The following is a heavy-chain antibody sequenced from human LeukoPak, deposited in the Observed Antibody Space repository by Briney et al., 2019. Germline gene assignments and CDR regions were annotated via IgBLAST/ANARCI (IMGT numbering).Heavy chain of an antibody. CDR2: MKKDGKET. D-gene: IGHD4/OR15-4a*01. J-gene: IGHJ4*02. V-gene: IGHV3-7*05. CDR1: RFTISGYW. CDR3: TGGAGWLTHL. Sequence: QPVGTLRPSSTASRFTISGYWMNSVRQAPGQELKWVSNMKKDGKETTYVDSLRGRFTISRDNAKNSVYLQMNRLRGEYTSVYECTGGAGWLTHLWGEGTGVSVS.